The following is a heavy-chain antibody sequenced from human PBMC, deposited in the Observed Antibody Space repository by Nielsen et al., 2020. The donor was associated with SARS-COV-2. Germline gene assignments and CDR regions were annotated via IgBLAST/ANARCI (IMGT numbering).Heavy chain of an antibody. CDR1: GYTFTGYY. V-gene: IGHV1-2*02. J-gene: IGHJ3*02. CDR3: ARHGDSFLGGLDI. CDR2: INPNSGGT. D-gene: IGHD4-17*01. Sequence: ASVKVSCKASGYTFTGYYMHWVRQAPGQGLEWMGWINPNSGGTNYAQKFQGRVTMTRDTSISTAYMELRSLRSDDTAVYYCARHGDSFLGGLDIWGQGTMVTVSS.